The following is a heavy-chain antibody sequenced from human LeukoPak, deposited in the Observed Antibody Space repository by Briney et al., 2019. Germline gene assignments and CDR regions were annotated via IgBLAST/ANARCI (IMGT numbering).Heavy chain of an antibody. J-gene: IGHJ4*02. Sequence: SETLSLTCAVYGGSFSGYYWGWIRQPPGKGLEWIGEINHSGSTNYTPSLKSRVTISVDTSKDQFSLKLSSVTAADPAVYYCARGGDILTVLDYWGQGTLVTVSS. CDR1: GGSFSGYY. D-gene: IGHD3-9*01. CDR2: INHSGST. CDR3: ARGGDILTVLDY. V-gene: IGHV4-34*01.